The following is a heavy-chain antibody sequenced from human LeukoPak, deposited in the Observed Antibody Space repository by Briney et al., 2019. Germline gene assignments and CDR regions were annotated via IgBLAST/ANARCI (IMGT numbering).Heavy chain of an antibody. CDR3: ARASVTYYYYYYMDV. CDR2: IHYSGST. V-gene: IGHV4-59*01. J-gene: IGHJ6*03. Sequence: IHYSGSTTYPPSLKSRVPISVDTSKNQFSLKLSSVTAADTAVYYCARASVTYYYYYYMDVWGKGTTVTVSS. D-gene: IGHD4-11*01.